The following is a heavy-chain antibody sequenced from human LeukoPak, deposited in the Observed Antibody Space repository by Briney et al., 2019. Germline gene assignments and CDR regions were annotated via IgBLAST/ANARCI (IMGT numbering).Heavy chain of an antibody. V-gene: IGHV3-66*02. CDR1: GFTVSSNY. J-gene: IGHJ4*02. CDR3: TSGPGSTWYSDY. D-gene: IGHD6-13*01. Sequence: GGSLRLSCAASGFTVSSNYMNWVRQAPGKGLEWVSIIYSGGDTYYADSVKGRFTISRDNSKNTLYLQMNSLRAEDTAVYYCTSGPGSTWYSDYWGQGTLVTVSS. CDR2: IYSGGDT.